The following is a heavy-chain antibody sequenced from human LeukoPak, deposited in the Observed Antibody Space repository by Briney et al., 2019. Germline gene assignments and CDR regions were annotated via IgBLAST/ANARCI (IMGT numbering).Heavy chain of an antibody. D-gene: IGHD6-19*01. CDR2: INPHSGGT. CDR3: ARGSGWYEFFDY. J-gene: IGHJ4*02. CDR1: GYTFTAYY. Sequence: ASVKVSCKASGYTFTAYYMHWVRQAPGQGLEWMGWINPHSGGTKYAQNFQGRVTMTRDTSISTAYMELSRLRSDDTAVYYCARGSGWYEFFDYWGQGTLVTVSS. V-gene: IGHV1-2*02.